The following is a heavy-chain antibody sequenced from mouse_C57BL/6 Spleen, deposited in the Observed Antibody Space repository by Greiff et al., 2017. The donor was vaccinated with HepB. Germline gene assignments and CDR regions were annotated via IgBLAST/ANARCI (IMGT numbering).Heavy chain of an antibody. V-gene: IGHV1-52*01. CDR2: IDPSDSET. J-gene: IGHJ4*01. CDR1: GYTFTSYW. D-gene: IGHD2-3*01. CDR3: AIYDGYYSPMDY. Sequence: VQLQQPGAELVRPGSSVKLSCKASGYTFTSYWMHWVKQRPIQGLEWIGNIDPSDSETHYNQKFKDKATLTVDKSSSTAYIQLSSLTSEDSEVYYCAIYDGYYSPMDYWGQGTSVTVSS.